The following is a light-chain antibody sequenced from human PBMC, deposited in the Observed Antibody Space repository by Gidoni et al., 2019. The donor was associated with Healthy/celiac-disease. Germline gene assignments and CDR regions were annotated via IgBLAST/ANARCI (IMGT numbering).Light chain of an antibody. V-gene: IGKV3-15*01. CDR1: QSVSSN. Sequence: EIEMTQSPATLSVSPGERATLSCRASQSVSSNLAWYQQKPGQAPRLPIYGASTRATGIPARLSGSGCGTEFTLTTSSLRSEDLAVDASHQYKNWPPRYTFGQGTQLEIK. CDR2: GAS. J-gene: IGKJ2*01. CDR3: HQYKNWPPRYT.